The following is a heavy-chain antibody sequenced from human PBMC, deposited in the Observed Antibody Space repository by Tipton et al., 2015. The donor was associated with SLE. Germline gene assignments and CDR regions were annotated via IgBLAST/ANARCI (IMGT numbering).Heavy chain of an antibody. Sequence: TLSLTCAVSGGSMSSGGYSWSWIRQAPGKGLEWIGYIFHTGSTYYNPSLSSRVTMSVDRSQNQFSLKLTSVTAADSAVYYCAREVYGRFPIWGQGALVTVSS. V-gene: IGHV4-30-2*01. CDR3: AREVYGRFPI. D-gene: IGHD3-10*01. CDR1: GGSMSSGGYS. CDR2: IFHTGST. J-gene: IGHJ4*02.